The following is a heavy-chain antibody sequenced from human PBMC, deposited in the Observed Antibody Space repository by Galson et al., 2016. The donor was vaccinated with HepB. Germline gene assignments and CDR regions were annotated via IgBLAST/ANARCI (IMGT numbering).Heavy chain of an antibody. D-gene: IGHD2-2*01. CDR3: APPKSLPSAAT. J-gene: IGHJ5*02. V-gene: IGHV3-23*01. CDR2: ISGCGGST. Sequence: SLRLSCAASGFTFNNYAMSWVRQAPGKGLEWASAISGCGGSTFYADSVKGRFPISRDNSKNTLYLQMDRLSAEDSAVYSCAPPKSLPSAATWGQGTLVTVSS. CDR1: GFTFNNYA.